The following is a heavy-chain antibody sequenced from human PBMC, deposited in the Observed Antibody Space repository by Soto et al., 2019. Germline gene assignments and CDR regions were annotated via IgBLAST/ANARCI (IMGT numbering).Heavy chain of an antibody. CDR3: ARDPNYYDSSGYPEPDY. V-gene: IGHV1-69*01. D-gene: IGHD3-22*01. J-gene: IGHJ4*02. CDR2: IIPIFGTA. Sequence: QVQLVQSGAEVKKPGSSVKVSCKASGGTFSSYAISWVRQAPGQGLEWMGGIIPIFGTANYAQKFQGRVTITADESTSTAYMKLSSLRSEDTAVDYCARDPNYYDSSGYPEPDYWGQGTLVTVSS. CDR1: GGTFSSYA.